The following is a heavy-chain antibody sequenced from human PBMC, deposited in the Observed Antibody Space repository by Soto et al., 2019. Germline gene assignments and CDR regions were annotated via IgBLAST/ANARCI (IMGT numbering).Heavy chain of an antibody. CDR2: RWYDGSNK. CDR3: AIDLVGHYDILTGYYSDYYYGMDV. CDR1: GFTFSSYG. D-gene: IGHD3-9*01. Sequence: QVQLVESGGGVVQPGRSLRLSCAASGFTFSSYGMHWVRQGPGMGLEWVAVRWYDGSNKYYADSVKGRFTISRDNSKNTLYLQMNSLRAEDTAVYYCAIDLVGHYDILTGYYSDYYYGMDVWGQGTTVTVSS. J-gene: IGHJ6*02. V-gene: IGHV3-33*01.